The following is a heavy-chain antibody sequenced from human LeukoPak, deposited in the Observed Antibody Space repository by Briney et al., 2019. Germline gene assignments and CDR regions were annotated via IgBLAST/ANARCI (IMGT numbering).Heavy chain of an antibody. CDR2: IYRDGDA. D-gene: IGHD3-10*01. J-gene: IGHJ6*03. CDR3: ARQRSMVRGVPGYALTSDYYYYMDV. Sequence: SETLSLTCTVSYYAISRGHYWGWVRQPPGKGLEWITSIYRDGDATCNPSLKSRVSSSVDTSKNQLFLTLTSVTAADTAVYYCARQRSMVRGVPGYALTSDYYYYMDVWGKGTTVTISS. V-gene: IGHV4-38-2*02. CDR1: YYAISRGHY.